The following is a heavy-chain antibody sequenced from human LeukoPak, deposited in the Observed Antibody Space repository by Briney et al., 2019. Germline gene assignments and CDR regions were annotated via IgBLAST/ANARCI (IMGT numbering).Heavy chain of an antibody. J-gene: IGHJ4*02. D-gene: IGHD3-16*01. Sequence: GGSLRLSCAASGFTFNSYGMHWVRQAPGKGLEGVAALWSDGSSKYYADSVKGRFTISRDNSKNTLYLQMNSLRAEDTAVYYCAKDTELGVGGGLGYFDYWGQGTLVTVSS. CDR1: GFTFNSYG. CDR3: AKDTELGVGGGLGYFDY. V-gene: IGHV3-30*02. CDR2: LWSDGSSK.